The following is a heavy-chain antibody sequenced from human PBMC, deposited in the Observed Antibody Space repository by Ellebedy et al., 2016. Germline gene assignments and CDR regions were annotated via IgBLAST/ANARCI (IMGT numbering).Heavy chain of an antibody. D-gene: IGHD1-26*01. Sequence: SETLSLXXTVSGVSISSSSYYWGWIRQPPGKGLEWIGYIYYSGSTNYNPSLKSRVTISVDTSKNQFSLKLSSVTAADTAVYYCARGPRVGATTDPLFDYWGQGTLVTVSS. CDR1: GVSISSSSYY. CDR3: ARGPRVGATTDPLFDY. V-gene: IGHV4-61*05. CDR2: IYYSGST. J-gene: IGHJ4*02.